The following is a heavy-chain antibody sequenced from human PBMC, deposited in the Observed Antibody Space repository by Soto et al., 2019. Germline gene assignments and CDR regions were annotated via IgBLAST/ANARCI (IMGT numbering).Heavy chain of an antibody. CDR2: IRSKANSYAT. CDR3: TSNVDTAMDNPPGY. J-gene: IGHJ4*02. D-gene: IGHD5-18*01. V-gene: IGHV3-73*02. Sequence: EVQLVESGGGLVQPGGSLKLSCAASGFTFSGSAMHWVRQASGKGLEWVGRIRSKANSYATAYAASVKGRFTISRDDSKNTAYLQTHSLKTADTAVYFCTSNVDTAMDNPPGYWGQGTLVTVSS. CDR1: GFTFSGSA.